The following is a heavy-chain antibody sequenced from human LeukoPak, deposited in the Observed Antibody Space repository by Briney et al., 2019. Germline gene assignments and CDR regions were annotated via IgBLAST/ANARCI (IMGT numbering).Heavy chain of an antibody. V-gene: IGHV3-30*04. CDR2: ISYDGSNK. CDR1: GFTFSSYA. Sequence: GRSLRLSCAASGFTFSSYAMHWVRQAPGKGLEWVAVISYDGSNKYYADSVKGRFTISRDNSKNTLYLQINSLRAEDTAVYYCARDDSIGDILTGSIYYYYYYGMDVWGKGTTVTVSS. D-gene: IGHD3-9*01. CDR3: ARDDSIGDILTGSIYYYYYYGMDV. J-gene: IGHJ6*04.